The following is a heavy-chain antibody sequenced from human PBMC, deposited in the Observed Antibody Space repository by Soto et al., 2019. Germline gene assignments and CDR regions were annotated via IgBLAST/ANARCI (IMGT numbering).Heavy chain of an antibody. CDR3: AQAPLLWFGELQNYYMDV. J-gene: IGHJ6*03. Sequence: GGSLRLSCAASGFTFSSYSMNWVRQAPGKGLEWVSSISSSSSYIYYADSVKGRFTISRDNAKNSLYLQMNSLRAEDTAVYYCAQAPLLWFGELQNYYMDVWGKGTTVTVSS. D-gene: IGHD3-10*01. CDR1: GFTFSSYS. CDR2: ISSSSSYI. V-gene: IGHV3-21*01.